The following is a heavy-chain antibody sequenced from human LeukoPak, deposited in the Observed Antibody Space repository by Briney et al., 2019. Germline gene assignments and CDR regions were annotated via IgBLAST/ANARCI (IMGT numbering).Heavy chain of an antibody. Sequence: GGSLRLSCAASGFTFSSYAMHWVRQAPGKGLEWVAVISYDGSNKYYADSVKGRFTISRDNSKNTLYLQMNSLRAEDTAVYYCAREAAALDYWGQGTLVTVSS. CDR2: ISYDGSNK. J-gene: IGHJ4*02. CDR3: AREAAALDY. V-gene: IGHV3-30-3*01. CDR1: GFTFSSYA. D-gene: IGHD6-25*01.